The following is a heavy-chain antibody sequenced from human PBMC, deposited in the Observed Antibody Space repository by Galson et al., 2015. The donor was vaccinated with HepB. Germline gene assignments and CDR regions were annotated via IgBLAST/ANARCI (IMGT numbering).Heavy chain of an antibody. J-gene: IGHJ3*02. CDR2: FDPEDGET. Sequence: SVKVSCKASGYTLTELSMHWVRQAPGKGLEWMGGFDPEDGETIYAQKFQGRVTMTEDTSTDTAYMELSSLRSEDTAVYYCATGSGDIVVVPAARRGPFDIWGQGTMVTVSS. V-gene: IGHV1-24*01. CDR1: GYTLTELS. CDR3: ATGSGDIVVVPAARRGPFDI. D-gene: IGHD2-2*01.